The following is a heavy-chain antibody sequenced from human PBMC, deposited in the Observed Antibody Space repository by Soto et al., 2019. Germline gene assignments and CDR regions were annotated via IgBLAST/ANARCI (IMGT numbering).Heavy chain of an antibody. D-gene: IGHD2-2*01. CDR1: GGSISSYY. V-gene: IGHV4-59*01. CDR3: ARDRGVVVPAAIFDP. Sequence: LFLTCPVSGGSISSYYWSWIRQPPGKGLEWIGYIYYSGSTNYNPSLKSRVTISVDTSKNQFSLKLSSVTAADTAVYYCARDRGVVVPAAIFDPWGQGTLVTVSS. J-gene: IGHJ5*02. CDR2: IYYSGST.